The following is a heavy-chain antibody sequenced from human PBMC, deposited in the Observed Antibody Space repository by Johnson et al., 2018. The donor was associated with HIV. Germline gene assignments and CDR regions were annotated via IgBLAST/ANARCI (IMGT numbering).Heavy chain of an antibody. V-gene: IGHV3-66*02. D-gene: IGHD3-9*01. Sequence: VQLVESGGGVVQPGGSLRLSCAASGITVSSNYMTWVRQAPGKGLEWVSVIYSGGSTYYADSVKGRFTISRDNSKNTLYLQMNSLRAEDTAVYYCSSPLRYFDWLLDRSAFDIWGQGTMVTVSS. CDR3: SSPLRYFDWLLDRSAFDI. CDR2: IYSGGST. J-gene: IGHJ3*02. CDR1: GITVSSNY.